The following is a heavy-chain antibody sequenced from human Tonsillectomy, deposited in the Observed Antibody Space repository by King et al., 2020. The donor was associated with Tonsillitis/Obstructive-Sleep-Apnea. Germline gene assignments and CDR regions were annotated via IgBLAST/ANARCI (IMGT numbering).Heavy chain of an antibody. J-gene: IGHJ2*01. CDR3: ARVPRAPEDYRVWYFDL. V-gene: IGHV3-53*01. CDR2: IYSGGST. Sequence: VQLVESGGGLIQPGGSLRLSCAASGFTVSSNYMSWVRQAPGKGLEWVSVIYSGGSTYYADSVKGRFTISRDNSKNTLYLQMNSLRAEDTAVYYCARVPRAPEDYRVWYFDLWGRGTLVTVSS. CDR1: GFTVSSNY. D-gene: IGHD3-16*01.